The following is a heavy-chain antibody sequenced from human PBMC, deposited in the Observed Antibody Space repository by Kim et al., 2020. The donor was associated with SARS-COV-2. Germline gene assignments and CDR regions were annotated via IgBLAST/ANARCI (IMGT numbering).Heavy chain of an antibody. J-gene: IGHJ4*02. V-gene: IGHV3-66*01. CDR3: AREGGIAVAGDYFFDY. Sequence: SVKGRFTISRDNSKNTLYLQMNSLRAEDTAVYYCAREGGIAVAGDYFFDYWGQGTLVTVSS. D-gene: IGHD6-19*01.